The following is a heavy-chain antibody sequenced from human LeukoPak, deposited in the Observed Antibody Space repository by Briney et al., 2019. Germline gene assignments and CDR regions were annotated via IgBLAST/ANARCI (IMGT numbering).Heavy chain of an antibody. J-gene: IGHJ4*02. CDR3: ASSGSYRFDY. CDR2: ITASGTAM. D-gene: IGHD1-26*01. V-gene: IGHV3-48*02. Sequence: GGPLRLSCAASGFTFSSYSMNWVRQAPGKGLEWVSHITASGTAMFYADSVKGRFTISRDNAKNSPYLQMNSLRDEDTAVYYCASSGSYRFDYWGQGTLVTVSS. CDR1: GFTFSSYS.